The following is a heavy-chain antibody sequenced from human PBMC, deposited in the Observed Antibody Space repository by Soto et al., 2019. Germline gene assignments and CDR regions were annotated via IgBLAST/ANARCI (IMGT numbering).Heavy chain of an antibody. V-gene: IGHV3-21*06. CDR3: ARDFKESQYYYYCMDV. J-gene: IGHJ6*03. CDR2: ISSSSIYT. D-gene: IGHD3-10*01. CDR1: GFTFSSYS. Sequence: EVQLVESGGGLVKPGGSLRLSCVVSGFTFSSYSMNWVRQAPGKGLEWVSSISSSSIYTYYADSVKGRFTNSRDNAKNSVYLQMNSLRAEDTAVYYCARDFKESQYYYYCMDVWGKGTTVTVSS.